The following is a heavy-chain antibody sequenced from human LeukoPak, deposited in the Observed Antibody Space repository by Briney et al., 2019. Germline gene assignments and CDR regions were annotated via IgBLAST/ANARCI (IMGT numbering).Heavy chain of an antibody. V-gene: IGHV3-49*04. CDR3: TRDGLAILTGYYNEGIFDP. Sequence: GGSLRLSCTASGFTFGDYAMSWVRQAPGKGLEWVGFIRSKAYGGTTEYAASVKGRFTISRDDSKSIAYLQMNSLKTEDTAVYYCTRDGLAILTGYYNEGIFDPWGQGTLVTVSS. CDR2: IRSKAYGGTT. CDR1: GFTFGDYA. J-gene: IGHJ5*02. D-gene: IGHD3-9*01.